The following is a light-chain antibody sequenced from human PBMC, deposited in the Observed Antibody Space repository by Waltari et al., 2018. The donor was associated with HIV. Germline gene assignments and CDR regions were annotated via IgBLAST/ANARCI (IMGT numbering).Light chain of an antibody. V-gene: IGLV7-46*01. CDR1: LTSGHY. CDR2: ETN. CDR3: LLSYSETDVL. J-gene: IGLJ2*01. Sequence: QAVVTQEPSLTVSPGGTVTLTLTSGHYAFWFQQKPGQAPKTLIYETNNKHSLTPARFSGSLLGGKAALTLSGAQPEDEADYYCLLSYSETDVLFGGGTKLTVL.